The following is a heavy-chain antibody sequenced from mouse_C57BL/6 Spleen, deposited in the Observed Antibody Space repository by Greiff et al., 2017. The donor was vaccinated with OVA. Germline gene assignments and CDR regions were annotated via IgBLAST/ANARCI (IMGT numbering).Heavy chain of an antibody. D-gene: IGHD6-1*01. CDR3: ARRGADDTDYFDY. Sequence: QVQLQQPGTELVKPGASVKLSCKASGYTFTSYWMHWVKQRPGQGLEWLGNINPSNGGTNYNEQFKSKATLTVDKSSSTAYMQLSSLTSEDSAVYECARRGADDTDYFDYWGQGTNLTVAA. V-gene: IGHV1-53*01. CDR2: INPSNGGT. J-gene: IGHJ2*01. CDR1: GYTFTSYW.